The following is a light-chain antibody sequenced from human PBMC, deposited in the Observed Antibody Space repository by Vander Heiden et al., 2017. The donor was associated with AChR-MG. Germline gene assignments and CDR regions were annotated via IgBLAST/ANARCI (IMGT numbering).Light chain of an antibody. V-gene: IGLV2-8*01. CDR1: SSDVGGYNY. Sequence: QSALTQPPSASGSPGQSVTISCTGTSSDVGGYNYVSWYQQHPGKAPELMIYEVSKRPSGVPDRFSGSKSGSTASLTVSGLQAEDEADYYCSSYAGSNRVFGGGTKLTVL. J-gene: IGLJ3*02. CDR3: SSYAGSNRV. CDR2: EVS.